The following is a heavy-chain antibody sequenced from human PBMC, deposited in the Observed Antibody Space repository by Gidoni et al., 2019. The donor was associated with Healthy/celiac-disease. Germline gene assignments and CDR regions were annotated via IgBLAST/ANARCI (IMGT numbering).Heavy chain of an antibody. V-gene: IGHV1-46*01. CDR1: GYTFTSYY. D-gene: IGHD1-1*01. CDR2: INPSGGST. CDR3: ASATRARNWFDP. Sequence: QVQLVQSGAEVKKPGASVKVSCKASGYTFTSYYMHWVRQATGQGLEWMGIINPSGGSTSYAQKFQGRVTMTRDTSTSTVYMELSSLRSEDTAVYYCASATRARNWFDPWGQGTLVTVSS. J-gene: IGHJ5*02.